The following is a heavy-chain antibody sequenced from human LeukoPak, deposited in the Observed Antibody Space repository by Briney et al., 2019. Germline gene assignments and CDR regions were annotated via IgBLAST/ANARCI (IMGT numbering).Heavy chain of an antibody. V-gene: IGHV4-4*09. CDR2: IYTSGST. Sequence: SETLSLTCTVSGGSISSYYWSWIRQPPGKGLEWVGYIYTSGSTNYNPSLKSRVTISVDTSKNQFSLKLSSVTAADTAVYYCARGIYSMVRGVANWFDPWGQGTLVTVSS. CDR3: ARGIYSMVRGVANWFDP. CDR1: GGSISSYY. D-gene: IGHD3-10*01. J-gene: IGHJ5*02.